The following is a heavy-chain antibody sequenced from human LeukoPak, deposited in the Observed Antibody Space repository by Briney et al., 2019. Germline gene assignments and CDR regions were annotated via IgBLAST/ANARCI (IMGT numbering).Heavy chain of an antibody. Sequence: ASVKVSCKASGGTFSSYAISWVRQAPGQGLEWMRRIIPILGIANYAQKFQGRVTITADKSTSTAYMELSSLRSEDTAVYYCASDYGGNPGTDWGQGTLVTVSS. CDR1: GGTFSSYA. CDR3: ASDYGGNPGTD. CDR2: IIPILGIA. V-gene: IGHV1-69*04. D-gene: IGHD4-23*01. J-gene: IGHJ4*02.